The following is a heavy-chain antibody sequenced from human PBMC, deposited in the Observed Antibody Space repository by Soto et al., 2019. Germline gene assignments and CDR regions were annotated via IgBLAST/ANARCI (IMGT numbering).Heavy chain of an antibody. J-gene: IGHJ4*02. CDR1: GFTFSSYW. Sequence: EVQLVESGGGLVQPGGSLRLSCAASGFTFSSYWMHWVRQAPGKGLVWVSRINSDGSSKRYADAVKGQFTISRDNAENTLYLQMNSLRAEDTAVYYCVRTSLVVAAATREDYWGQGTLVTVSS. D-gene: IGHD2-15*01. V-gene: IGHV3-74*01. CDR2: INSDGSSK. CDR3: VRTSLVVAAATREDY.